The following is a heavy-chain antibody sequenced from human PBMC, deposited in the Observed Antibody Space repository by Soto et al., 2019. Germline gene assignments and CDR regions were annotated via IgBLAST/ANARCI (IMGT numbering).Heavy chain of an antibody. V-gene: IGHV4-34*01. CDR3: AREVGYYSATRRNLYFDY. CDR1: GGSFSGYY. D-gene: IGHD2-2*01. Sequence: SETLSLTCAVSGGSFSGYYWSWVRQTPGKGLEWIGDINHTVGSNYNPSLKSRVMISVDTAKTQFSLNVTSVTAADTAVYYCAREVGYYSATRRNLYFDYWGPGTPVTGSS. J-gene: IGHJ4*02. CDR2: INHTVGS.